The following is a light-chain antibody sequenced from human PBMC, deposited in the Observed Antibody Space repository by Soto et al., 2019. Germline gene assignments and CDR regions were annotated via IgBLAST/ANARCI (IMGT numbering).Light chain of an antibody. CDR1: SSNIGAGYD. V-gene: IGLV1-40*01. J-gene: IGLJ1*01. Sequence: QSVLTQPPSVSGAPGQRVTISCTGSSSNIGAGYDVHWYQQLPGTAPKLLIYGNSNRPSGVPDRFSGSKSGTSASLAITELQAEDEADYYCQSYDSSLSGSSVFGTGTKLTVL. CDR2: GNS. CDR3: QSYDSSLSGSSV.